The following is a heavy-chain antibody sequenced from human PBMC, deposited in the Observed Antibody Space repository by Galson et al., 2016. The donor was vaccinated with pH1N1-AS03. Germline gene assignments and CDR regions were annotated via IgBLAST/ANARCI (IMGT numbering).Heavy chain of an antibody. CDR1: DGSISSNVYY. Sequence: ETLSLTCTVSDGSISSNVYYWSWIRQAAGKGLEWIGYISSTGNTIYKSSLKSRVAISLDTPKNQFSLKLMSVTAADTAVYYCARGSGWLPDYWGQGTLVTVSS. J-gene: IGHJ4*02. D-gene: IGHD6-13*01. CDR3: ARGSGWLPDY. V-gene: IGHV4-61*10. CDR2: ISSTGNT.